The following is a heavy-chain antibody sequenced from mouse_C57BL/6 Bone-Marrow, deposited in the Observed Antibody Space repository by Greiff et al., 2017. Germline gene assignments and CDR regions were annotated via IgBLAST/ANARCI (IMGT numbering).Heavy chain of an antibody. Sequence: EVQLQQSVAELVRPGASVKLSCTASGFNIKNTYMPWVKQRPEPGLEWIGRIDPANGNTKYAPKFQGKATITADTSSNTAYLQLSSLTSEDTAIYYCARCDYGSRSDFDYWGQGTTLTVSS. CDR2: IDPANGNT. D-gene: IGHD1-1*01. CDR1: GFNIKNTY. CDR3: ARCDYGSRSDFDY. J-gene: IGHJ2*01. V-gene: IGHV14-3*01.